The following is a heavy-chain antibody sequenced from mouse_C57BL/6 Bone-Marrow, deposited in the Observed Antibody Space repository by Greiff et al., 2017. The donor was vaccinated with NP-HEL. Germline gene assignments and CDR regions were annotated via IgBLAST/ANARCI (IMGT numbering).Heavy chain of an antibody. V-gene: IGHV14-4*01. Sequence: EVKLVESGAELVRPGASVKLSCTASGFNIKDDYMHWVKQRPEHGLEWIGWIDPENGDTEYASKFQGKATITADTSSNTAYLQLSSLTSEDTAVYYCTQGEFDYWGQGTTLTVSS. CDR3: TQGEFDY. CDR1: GFNIKDDY. CDR2: IDPENGDT. J-gene: IGHJ2*01.